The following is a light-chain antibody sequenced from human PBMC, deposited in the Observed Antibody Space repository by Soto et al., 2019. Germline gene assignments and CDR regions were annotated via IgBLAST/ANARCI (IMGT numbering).Light chain of an antibody. CDR2: DVS. J-gene: IGLJ2*01. V-gene: IGLV2-14*01. CDR3: SSYTGSSPPLV. CDR1: SSDVGGYNY. Sequence: QSALTQPASVSGSPGQSITISCTGTSSDVGGYNYVSWYQQHPGKAPKLMIYDVSNRPSGVSNRFSGSKSGNTASLTISGLQAEDEPDNYCSSYTGSSPPLVFGGGTKLTV.